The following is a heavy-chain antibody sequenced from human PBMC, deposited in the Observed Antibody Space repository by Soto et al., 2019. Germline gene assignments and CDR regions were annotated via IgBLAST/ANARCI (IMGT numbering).Heavy chain of an antibody. CDR2: FDPREGDI. D-gene: IGHD3-16*02. CDR1: GYTLTESS. V-gene: IGHV1-24*01. Sequence: GASVKVSCKVSGYTLTESSMHWVRQAPGKGLEWMGGFDPREGDIIYAQKFQVRVTMTEDTSTDTAYMELSSLRSEDTAIYYCAKDLGEVIATLDSWGQGTLVTVSS. CDR3: AKDLGEVIATLDS. J-gene: IGHJ4*02.